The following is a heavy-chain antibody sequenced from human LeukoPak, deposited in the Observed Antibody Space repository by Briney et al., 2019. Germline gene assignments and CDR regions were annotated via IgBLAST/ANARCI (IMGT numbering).Heavy chain of an antibody. CDR1: GGSINSYY. Sequence: SETLSLTCTVSGGSINSYYWSWIRQPPGKGLEWIGYIYYTGSTNYNPSLKSRVTISADTSKNQFSLKLSSVTAADTAVYFCARHQGHDFYDSSGYYSFDYWGQGTLVTVSS. CDR2: IYYTGST. D-gene: IGHD3-22*01. V-gene: IGHV4-59*08. CDR3: ARHQGHDFYDSSGYYSFDY. J-gene: IGHJ4*02.